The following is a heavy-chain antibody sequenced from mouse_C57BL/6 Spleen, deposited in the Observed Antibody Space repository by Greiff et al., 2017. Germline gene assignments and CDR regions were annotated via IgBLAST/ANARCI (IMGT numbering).Heavy chain of an antibody. CDR1: GYAFSSYW. CDR3: AREGLNYYGSSYKYFDV. Sequence: VQLQESGAELVKPGASVKISCKASGYAFSSYWMNWVKQRPGKGLEWIGQIYPGDGDTNYNGKFKGKATLTADKSSSTAYMQLSSLTSEDSAVYFCAREGLNYYGSSYKYFDVWGTGTTVTVSA. J-gene: IGHJ1*03. D-gene: IGHD1-1*01. V-gene: IGHV1-80*01. CDR2: IYPGDGDT.